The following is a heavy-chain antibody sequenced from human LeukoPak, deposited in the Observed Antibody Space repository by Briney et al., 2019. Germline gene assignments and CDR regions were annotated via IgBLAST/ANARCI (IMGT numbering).Heavy chain of an antibody. J-gene: IGHJ4*02. CDR3: ARENHYYEN. V-gene: IGHV1-2*02. CDR1: GGTFSSYV. CDR2: INPNTGRR. Sequence: ASVKVSCKASGGTFSSYVISWVRQAPGQGLEWMGWINPNTGRRNYAQKFQGRVTMTRDTSINTAYMELSSLRSDDTAVYYCARENHYYENWGQGTLVTVAS. D-gene: IGHD3-22*01.